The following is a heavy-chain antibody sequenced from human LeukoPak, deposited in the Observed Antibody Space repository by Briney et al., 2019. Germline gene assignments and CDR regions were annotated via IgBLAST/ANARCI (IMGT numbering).Heavy chain of an antibody. Sequence: PGGSLRLSCAASGFTFDDYAMHWVRQAPGKGLEWVSGISWNSGSIGYADSVKGRFTISRDNAKNSLYLQMNSLRAEDTDLYYCAKGGAARPFDYWGQGTLVTVSS. J-gene: IGHJ4*02. V-gene: IGHV3-9*01. CDR2: ISWNSGSI. CDR3: AKGGAARPFDY. CDR1: GFTFDDYA. D-gene: IGHD6-6*01.